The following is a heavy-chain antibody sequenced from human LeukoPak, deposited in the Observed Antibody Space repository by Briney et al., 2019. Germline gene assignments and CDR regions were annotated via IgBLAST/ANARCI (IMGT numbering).Heavy chain of an antibody. CDR1: GGTFSSYA. CDR3: ASGYDFWSGLDY. CDR2: IIPIFGTA. V-gene: IGHV1-69*05. J-gene: IGHJ4*02. Sequence: ASVKVSCKASGGTFSSYAISWVRQAPGQGLEWMGGIIPIFGTANYAQKFQGRVTTTTDESTSTAYMELSSLRSEDTAVYYCASGYDFWSGLDYWGQGTLVTVSS. D-gene: IGHD3-3*01.